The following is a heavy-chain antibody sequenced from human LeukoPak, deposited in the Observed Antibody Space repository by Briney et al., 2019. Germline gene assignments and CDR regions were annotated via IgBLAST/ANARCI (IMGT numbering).Heavy chain of an antibody. Sequence: ASVTVSCKASGYTFTGYYMHWVRQAPGQGLEWMGWINPNSGGTNYAQKFQGRVTMTRDTSISTAYMELSRLRSDDTAVYYCARAATVTPYYFDYWGQGTLVTVSS. J-gene: IGHJ4*02. CDR1: GYTFTGYY. CDR3: ARAATVTPYYFDY. D-gene: IGHD4-17*01. V-gene: IGHV1-2*02. CDR2: INPNSGGT.